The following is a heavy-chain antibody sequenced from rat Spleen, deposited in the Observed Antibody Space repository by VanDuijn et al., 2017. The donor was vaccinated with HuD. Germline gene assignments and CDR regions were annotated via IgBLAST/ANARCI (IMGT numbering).Heavy chain of an antibody. V-gene: IGHV5-29*01. CDR1: GFAFSDYS. CDR3: ARRHYGYTDYFDY. J-gene: IGHJ2*01. D-gene: IGHD1-9*01. Sequence: EVQLVESDGGLVQPGGSLKLSCAASGFAFSDYSMAWVRQAPTTGLEWVATISYGDSSGHSGTYYRDSVRGRFTISRDDAKSTLSLQMDSLRSEDTATYYCARRHYGYTDYFDYWGQGVMVTVSS. CDR2: ISYGDSSGHSGT.